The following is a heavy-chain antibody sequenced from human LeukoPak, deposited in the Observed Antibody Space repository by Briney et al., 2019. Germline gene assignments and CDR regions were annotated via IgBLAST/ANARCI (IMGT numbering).Heavy chain of an antibody. CDR3: ARVLRPMASQYYFDY. V-gene: IGHV4-59*11. Sequence: SETRSLTCTVSGGSMSSHYWSWIRQPPGKGLEWICYIYYSGTTSYNPSLKTRVTISIDTSKNQFSLKLSSVTAADTAVYYCARVLRPMASQYYFDYWGQGTLVTVSS. D-gene: IGHD3-10*01. CDR1: GGSMSSHY. J-gene: IGHJ4*02. CDR2: IYYSGTT.